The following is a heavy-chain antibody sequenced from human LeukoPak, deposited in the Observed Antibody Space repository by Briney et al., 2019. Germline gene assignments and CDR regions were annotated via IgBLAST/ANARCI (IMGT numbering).Heavy chain of an antibody. J-gene: IGHJ6*03. Sequence: GGSLRLSCAASGFIFSNYGMHWVRQAPGKGLEWVANIKQDRSEKYYVDSVKGRFTISRDNAKNSLYLQMNSLRAEDTAVYYCARDNSGVYAIPGGRYYYYMDVWGKGTTVTVSS. D-gene: IGHD2-8*01. CDR3: ARDNSGVYAIPGGRYYYYMDV. CDR2: IKQDRSEK. V-gene: IGHV3-7*01. CDR1: GFIFSNYG.